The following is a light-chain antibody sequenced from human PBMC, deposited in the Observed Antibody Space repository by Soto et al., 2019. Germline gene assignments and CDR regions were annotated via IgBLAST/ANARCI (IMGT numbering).Light chain of an antibody. CDR3: QQRSNWPLMYT. Sequence: EIVLTKSPATLSFSPGERPTLSCRASQSVSSYLAWYQQKPGQAPRLLIYDASNRATGIPARFSGSGSGTDFTLTISSLEPEDFAVYYCQQRSNWPLMYTFGQGTKLEIK. J-gene: IGKJ2*01. CDR1: QSVSSY. CDR2: DAS. V-gene: IGKV3-11*01.